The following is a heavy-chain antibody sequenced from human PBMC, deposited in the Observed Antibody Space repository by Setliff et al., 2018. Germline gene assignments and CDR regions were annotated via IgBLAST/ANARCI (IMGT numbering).Heavy chain of an antibody. CDR1: GYTFTSYA. V-gene: IGHV1-3*01. CDR2: INAGNGNT. J-gene: IGHJ4*02. D-gene: IGHD2-2*01. CDR3: ARDISAAVPAAILYY. Sequence: ASVKVSCKASGYTFTSYAMHWVRQAPGQRLEWMGWINAGNGNTKYSQKFQGRVTITRDTSASTAYMELSSLRSEDTAVYYCARDISAAVPAAILYYWGQRTLVTVSS.